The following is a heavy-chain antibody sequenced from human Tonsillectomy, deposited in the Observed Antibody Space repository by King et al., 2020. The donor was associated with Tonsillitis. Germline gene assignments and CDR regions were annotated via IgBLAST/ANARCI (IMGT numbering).Heavy chain of an antibody. Sequence: QLVQSGAEVKKPGSSVKVSCKASGGTFSSHAISWVRQAPGQGLEWMGGIIPMFGAPNYAQKFQGRVTITADETTSTAYMELSSLRSDDTAVYYCARGGGMAAAGRWGQGTLVTVSS. CDR3: ARGGGMAAAGR. D-gene: IGHD6-13*01. CDR1: GGTFSSHA. CDR2: IIPMFGAP. J-gene: IGHJ4*02. V-gene: IGHV1-69*12.